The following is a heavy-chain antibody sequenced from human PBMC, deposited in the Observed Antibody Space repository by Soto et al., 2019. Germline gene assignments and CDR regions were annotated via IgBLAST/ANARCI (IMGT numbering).Heavy chain of an antibody. CDR2: IIPIFAKL. CDR1: GDTFSSYS. J-gene: IGHJ3*02. D-gene: IGHD1-7*01. V-gene: IGHV1-69*18. Sequence: QVHLIQSGAELKRAGPSVKVFCNASGDTFSSYSITWLRQAPGERLEWMGSIIPIFAKLTYAPKFQGRVAITADDSTIPVSLELSSLTSEDTAVYDCASGPEIWNSVFIWGQGTALTVSS. CDR3: ASGPEIWNSVFI.